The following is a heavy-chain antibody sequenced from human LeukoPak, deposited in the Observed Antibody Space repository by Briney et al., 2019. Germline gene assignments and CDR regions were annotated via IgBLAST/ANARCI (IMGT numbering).Heavy chain of an antibody. CDR2: IKSDGSST. J-gene: IGHJ6*03. CDR3: ARVLSGRGSLYDYYYYMDV. CDR1: GFTFSSYW. Sequence: GGSLRLSCAASGFTFSSYWMHWVRQVPGKGLVWVSRIKSDGSSTSYADSVKGRFTISRDSAKNTLYLQMNSLRAEDTAVYYCARVLSGRGSLYDYYYYMDVWGKGATVTISS. V-gene: IGHV3-74*01. D-gene: IGHD3-10*01.